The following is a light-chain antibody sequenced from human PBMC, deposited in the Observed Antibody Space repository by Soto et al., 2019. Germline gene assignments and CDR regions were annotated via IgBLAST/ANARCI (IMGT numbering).Light chain of an antibody. Sequence: EIVLTQSPGTLSLSPGERATLSCRASQSVSSSYLAWYQQKPGQAPRLLIYGASSRATGIPDSFSGSGSGTDFTLTISRLEPEDFAVYYCQQYRSSPTFGQGTKVEIK. J-gene: IGKJ1*01. V-gene: IGKV3-20*01. CDR2: GAS. CDR3: QQYRSSPT. CDR1: QSVSSSY.